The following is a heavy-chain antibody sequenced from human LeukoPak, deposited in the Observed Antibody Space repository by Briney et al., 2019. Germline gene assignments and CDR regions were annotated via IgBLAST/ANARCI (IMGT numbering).Heavy chain of an antibody. D-gene: IGHD3-10*01. V-gene: IGHV3-43*02. CDR3: AKDMFSGSAGVCDY. Sequence: GGSLRLSCAASGFTFDDYAMHWVRQAPGRSLEWVSLISGDGGSTYYADSVKGRFTISRDNSKNSLYLQMNSLRTEDTALYYCAKDMFSGSAGVCDYWGQGTLVTVSS. CDR2: ISGDGGST. J-gene: IGHJ4*02. CDR1: GFTFDDYA.